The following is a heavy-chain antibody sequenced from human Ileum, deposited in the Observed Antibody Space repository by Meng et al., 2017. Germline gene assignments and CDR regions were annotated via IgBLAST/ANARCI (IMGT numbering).Heavy chain of an antibody. CDR3: AKSLTSGWYYFDY. J-gene: IGHJ4*02. CDR1: GFTFSSYA. Sequence: GGSLRLSCAASGFTFSSYAMSWVRQAPGKGQEWVSSISGSGGTTYYADSVKGRFTISRDNSKNTLYLQMNSLGAEDTAVYYCAKSLTSGWYYFDYWGQGTLVTVSS. V-gene: IGHV3-23*01. D-gene: IGHD6-19*01. CDR2: ISGSGGTT.